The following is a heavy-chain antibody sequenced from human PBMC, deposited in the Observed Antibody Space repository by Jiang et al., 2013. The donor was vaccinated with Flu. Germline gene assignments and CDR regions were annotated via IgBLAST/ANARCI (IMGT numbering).Heavy chain of an antibody. D-gene: IGHD6-13*01. J-gene: IGHJ4*02. CDR2: NHSGST. V-gene: IGHV4-34*01. CDR3: ARGLSELALDY. Sequence: NHSGSTNYNPSLKSRVTISVDTSKNQFSLKLSSVTAADTAVYYCARGLSELALDYWGQGTLVTVSS.